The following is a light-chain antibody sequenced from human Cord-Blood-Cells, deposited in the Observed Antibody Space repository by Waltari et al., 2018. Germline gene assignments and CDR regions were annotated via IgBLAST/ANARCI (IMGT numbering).Light chain of an antibody. CDR1: SSDVGSYNL. CDR3: CSYAGSSPRVV. J-gene: IGLJ2*01. CDR2: EGS. V-gene: IGLV2-23*01. Sequence: QSALTQPASVSGSPGQSITISCTGTSSDVGSYNLVSWYRQHPGKAPKLRIYEGSKRPSEVANRFAGSKSGNTASLTISGLQAEDEADYYCCSYAGSSPRVVFGGGTKLTVL.